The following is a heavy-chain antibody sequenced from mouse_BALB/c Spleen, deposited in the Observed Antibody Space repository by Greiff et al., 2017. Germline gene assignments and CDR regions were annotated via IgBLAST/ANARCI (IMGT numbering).Heavy chain of an antibody. V-gene: IGHV1-9*01. Sequence: VQLQESGAELMKPGASVKISCKATGYTFSSYWIEWVKQRPGHGLEWIGEILPGSGSTNYNEKFKGKATFTADTSSNTAYMQLSSLTSEDSAVYECARARQGVYWYFDVWGAGTTVTVAS. CDR2: ILPGSGST. J-gene: IGHJ1*01. CDR3: ARARQGVYWYFDV. CDR1: GYTFSSYW.